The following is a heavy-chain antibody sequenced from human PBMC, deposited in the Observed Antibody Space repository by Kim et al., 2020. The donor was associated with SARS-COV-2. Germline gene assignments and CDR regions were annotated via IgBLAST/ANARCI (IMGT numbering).Heavy chain of an antibody. CDR3: VRDRMGGAFDM. V-gene: IGHV3-48*02. CDR1: GFTFSAYD. Sequence: GGSLRLSCATSGFTFSAYDMNWVRQAPGKGLEWLSFITKSSTTIYYADPVEGRFTISRDNANNSLFLQMNSLRDADTALYYCVRDRMGGAFDMWCQGTMV. J-gene: IGHJ3*02. CDR2: ITKSSTTI. D-gene: IGHD3-16*01.